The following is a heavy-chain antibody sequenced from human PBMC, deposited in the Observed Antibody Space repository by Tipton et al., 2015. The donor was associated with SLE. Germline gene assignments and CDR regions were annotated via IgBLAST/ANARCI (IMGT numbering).Heavy chain of an antibody. D-gene: IGHD6-19*01. CDR1: GGSFSDYY. J-gene: IGHJ2*01. V-gene: IGHV4-34*01. Sequence: TLSLTCVVYGGSFSDYYWSWIRQPPGKGLEWIGEINHSGSTNYNPSLKSRVTISVDTSNNQFSLTLNSVTAADTAVYSCARGSGWPHWYFDLWGRGTLVTVSP. CDR3: ARGSGWPHWYFDL. CDR2: INHSGST.